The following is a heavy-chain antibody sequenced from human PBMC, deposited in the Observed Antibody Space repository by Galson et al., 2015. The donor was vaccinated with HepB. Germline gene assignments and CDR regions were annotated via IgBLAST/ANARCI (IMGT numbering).Heavy chain of an antibody. CDR1: GYTFTSYG. CDR3: ARDAYIVVVPAAPTAPGVSSSPGDY. V-gene: IGHV1-18*01. CDR2: ISAYNGNT. D-gene: IGHD2-2*01. J-gene: IGHJ4*02. Sequence: SVKVSCKASGYTFTSYGISWVRQAPGQGLEWMGWISAYNGNTNYAQKLQGRVTMTTDTSTSTAYMELRSLRSDDTAVYYCARDAYIVVVPAAPTAPGVSSSPGDYWGQGTLVTVSS.